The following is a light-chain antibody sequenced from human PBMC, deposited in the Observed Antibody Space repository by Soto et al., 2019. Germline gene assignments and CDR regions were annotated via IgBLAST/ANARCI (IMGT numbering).Light chain of an antibody. CDR1: QSIRTF. V-gene: IGKV3-11*01. J-gene: IGKJ1*01. CDR2: DAS. CDR3: QQRDNWPQT. Sequence: ETVMTQSPATLSLSPGERATLSCRASQSIRTFLAWYQHRPGQAPRLLIYDASDRATGIPARFSGSGSGTDFTLTISSLEPEDSAFYYCQQRDNWPQTFGQGTKVEIK.